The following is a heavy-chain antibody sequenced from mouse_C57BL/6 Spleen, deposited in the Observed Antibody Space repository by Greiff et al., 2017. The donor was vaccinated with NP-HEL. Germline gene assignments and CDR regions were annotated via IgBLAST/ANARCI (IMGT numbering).Heavy chain of an antibody. Sequence: VQLQQSGPELVKPGASVKISCKASGYAFSSSWMNWVKQRPGKGLEWIGRIYPGDGDTNYNGKFKGKATLTADKSSSTAYMQLSSLTSEDSAVYFCASYGSSLDYWGQGTTLTVSS. CDR2: IYPGDGDT. V-gene: IGHV1-82*01. D-gene: IGHD1-1*01. CDR3: ASYGSSLDY. CDR1: GYAFSSSW. J-gene: IGHJ2*01.